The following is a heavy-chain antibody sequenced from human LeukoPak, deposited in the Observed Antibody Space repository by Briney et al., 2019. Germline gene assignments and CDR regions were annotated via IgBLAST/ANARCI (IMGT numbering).Heavy chain of an antibody. J-gene: IGHJ2*01. D-gene: IGHD2/OR15-2a*01. Sequence: SQTLSLTFAISGDSVSSNSAAWNWLRQSPSRGLEWLGRTYYRSKWYNDYAVSVKSRITINPDTSKNQFSLQLNSVTPEDTAVYYCARGKFYYWYFDLWGRGTLVTLSS. CDR3: ARGKFYYWYFDL. CDR1: GDSVSSNSAA. V-gene: IGHV6-1*01. CDR2: TYYRSKWYN.